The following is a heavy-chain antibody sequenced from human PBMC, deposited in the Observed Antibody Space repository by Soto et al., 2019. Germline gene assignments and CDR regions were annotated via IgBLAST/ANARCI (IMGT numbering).Heavy chain of an antibody. CDR2: IYYSGST. CDR1: GGSISSSSYY. J-gene: IGHJ5*02. Sequence: QLQLQESGPGLVKPSETLSLTCTVSGGSISSSSYYWGWIRQPPGKGLEWIGSIYYSGSTYYNPSLKSRVTISVDTSKNQCSLKLSSVTAADTAVYYCARLREGVRVVGARGWFDPWGQGTLVTVSS. CDR3: ARLREGVRVVGARGWFDP. V-gene: IGHV4-39*01. D-gene: IGHD2-15*01.